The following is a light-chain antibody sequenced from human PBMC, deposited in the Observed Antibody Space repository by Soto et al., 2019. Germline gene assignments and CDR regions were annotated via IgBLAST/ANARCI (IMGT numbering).Light chain of an antibody. CDR2: EVS. CDR1: SSDVGGYNY. V-gene: IGLV2-14*01. CDR3: SSYAGSTFWV. J-gene: IGLJ3*02. Sequence: QSALTQPASVSGSPGQSITISCTGTSSDVGGYNYVSWYQQHPGKAPKLMIYEVSNRPSGVSNRFSGSKSGNTASLTISGLQAEDEADYYCSSYAGSTFWVFGGGTKLTVL.